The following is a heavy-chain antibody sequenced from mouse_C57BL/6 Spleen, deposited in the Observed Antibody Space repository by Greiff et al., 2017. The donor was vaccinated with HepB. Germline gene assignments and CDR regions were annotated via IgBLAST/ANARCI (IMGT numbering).Heavy chain of an antibody. D-gene: IGHD1-1*01. V-gene: IGHV1-26*01. CDR1: GYTFTDYY. Sequence: VQLQQSGPELVKPGASVKISCKASGYTFTDYYMNWVKQSHGKSLEWIGDINPNNGGTSYNQKFKGKATLTVDKSSSTAYMELRSLTSEDSAVYYCARERPNYYGSSYGYFDYWGQGTTLTVSS. CDR3: ARERPNYYGSSYGYFDY. CDR2: INPNNGGT. J-gene: IGHJ2*01.